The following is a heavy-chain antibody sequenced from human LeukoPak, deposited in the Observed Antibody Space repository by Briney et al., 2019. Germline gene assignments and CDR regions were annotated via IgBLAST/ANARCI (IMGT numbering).Heavy chain of an antibody. CDR2: IYTSGST. Sequence: KPSETLSLTCTVSGGSISSYYWSWIRPPAGKGLEWIGRIYTSGSTNYNPSLKSRVTMSVDTSKNQFSLKLSSVTAADTAVYYCARDLSYYDSSGYYDYWGQGTLVTVSS. D-gene: IGHD3-22*01. CDR1: GGSISSYY. J-gene: IGHJ4*02. CDR3: ARDLSYYDSSGYYDY. V-gene: IGHV4-4*07.